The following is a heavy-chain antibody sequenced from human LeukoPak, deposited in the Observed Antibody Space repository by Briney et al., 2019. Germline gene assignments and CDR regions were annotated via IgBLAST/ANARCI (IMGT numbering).Heavy chain of an antibody. CDR1: AGSIGDSY. J-gene: IGHJ6*02. Sequence: SETLSLTCSVSAGSIGDSYWSWVRQPPGKGLEWIGYISYSGSTNYNPSLKSRVTISVDTSKNQFSLKLNSVTAAGTAIYYCARANFGQLLGLYYYYGMDVWGQGTTVTVSS. CDR3: ARANFGQLLGLYYYYGMDV. CDR2: ISYSGST. D-gene: IGHD5-24*01. V-gene: IGHV4-59*01.